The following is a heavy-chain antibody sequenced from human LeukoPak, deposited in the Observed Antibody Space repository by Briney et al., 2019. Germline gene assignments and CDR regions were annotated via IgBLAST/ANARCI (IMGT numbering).Heavy chain of an antibody. Sequence: PGGSLRLSCAASGFTFSSYGMHWVRQAPGKGLEWVAVIWYDGSNKYYADSVKGRFTISRDNSKNTLYLQMNSLRAEDTAVYCCAREGSLPLDYWGQGTLVTVSS. CDR1: GFTFSSYG. CDR3: AREGSLPLDY. V-gene: IGHV3-33*01. J-gene: IGHJ4*02. CDR2: IWYDGSNK. D-gene: IGHD1-14*01.